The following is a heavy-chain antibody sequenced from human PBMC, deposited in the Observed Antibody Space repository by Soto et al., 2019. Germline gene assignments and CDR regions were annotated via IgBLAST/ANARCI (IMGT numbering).Heavy chain of an antibody. CDR2: ISYDGSNY. J-gene: IGHJ5*02. D-gene: IGHD3-22*01. CDR1: GFTFSNHG. V-gene: IGHV3-30*18. Sequence: QVQLVESGGGVVQPGRSLRLSCAASGFTFSNHGMHWVRQAPGKGLEWVAVISYDGSNYDYADSVKGRSTISRDNSKNTLYLQMNGLRAEDTAVYYCAQDPYYDGSGYYDQWGQGTLVTVSS. CDR3: AQDPYYDGSGYYDQ.